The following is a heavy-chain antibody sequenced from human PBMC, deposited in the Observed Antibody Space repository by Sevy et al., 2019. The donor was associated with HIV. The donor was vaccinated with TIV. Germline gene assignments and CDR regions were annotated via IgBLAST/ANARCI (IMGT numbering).Heavy chain of an antibody. V-gene: IGHV3-43*01. CDR1: GFTFDDYT. Sequence: GGSLRLSCAASGFTFDDYTMHWVRQAPGKGLEWVSLISWDGGSTYYADSVKGRFTISRDNSKNSLYLQMNSLRTEETALYYCAKDIAVASNYGMDVWGQGTTVTVSS. CDR3: AKDIAVASNYGMDV. J-gene: IGHJ6*02. D-gene: IGHD6-19*01. CDR2: ISWDGGST.